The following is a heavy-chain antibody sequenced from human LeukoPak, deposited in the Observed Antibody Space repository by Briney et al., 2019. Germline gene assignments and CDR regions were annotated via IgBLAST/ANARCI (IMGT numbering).Heavy chain of an antibody. J-gene: IGHJ5*02. V-gene: IGHV3-74*01. CDR2: INSDGSGT. D-gene: IGHD1-14*01. CDR3: AKSNREFDP. Sequence: PGGSLRLSCAASRFTFSSYWMHWVRQAPGKGLVGVSFINSDGSGTRYADSVKGRFTISRDNAKNTLYLQMNSLRAEDTAVYYCAKSNREFDPWGQGTLVTVSS. CDR1: RFTFSSYW.